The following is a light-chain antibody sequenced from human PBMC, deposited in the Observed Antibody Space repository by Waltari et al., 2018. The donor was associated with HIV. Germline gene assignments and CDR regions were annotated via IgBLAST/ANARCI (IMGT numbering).Light chain of an antibody. Sequence: QSALTQPPSASGSPGQSVTISCTGSSSDIGGYNFVSWYQQHPGKAPKLLIYEVTKRPSGVSSRFSGSKSGYTASLTVSGRQAEDEADYYCSSYAGSRGLFGGGTKLTV. CDR3: SSYAGSRGL. CDR2: EVT. CDR1: SSDIGGYNF. V-gene: IGLV2-8*01. J-gene: IGLJ3*02.